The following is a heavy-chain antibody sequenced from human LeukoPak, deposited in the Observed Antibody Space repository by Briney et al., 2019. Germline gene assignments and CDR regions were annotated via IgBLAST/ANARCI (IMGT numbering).Heavy chain of an antibody. D-gene: IGHD2-15*01. J-gene: IGHJ5*02. CDR2: INPNSGGT. Sequence: ASVKVSCKASGYTFTGYYMHWVRQAPGQGLEWMGWINPNSGGTNYAQKFQGRVTMSRDTSISTVYMDLNRLTSDDTAVFYCVRESRVGNWFDPWGQGTQVTVSS. CDR3: VRESRVGNWFDP. CDR1: GYTFTGYY. V-gene: IGHV1-2*02.